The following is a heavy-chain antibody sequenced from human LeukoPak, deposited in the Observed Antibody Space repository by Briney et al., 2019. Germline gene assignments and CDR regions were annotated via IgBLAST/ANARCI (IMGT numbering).Heavy chain of an antibody. V-gene: IGHV3-13*01. D-gene: IGHD5/OR15-5a*01. CDR3: VRGGIQVSGIDAFDI. CDR1: GFTFRNYD. CDR2: IGIADDT. J-gene: IGHJ3*02. Sequence: PGGSLRLSRAASGFTFRNYDMHWVRQFPGRGLEWVSAIGIADDTHYPDSVKGRFTISRENAKNSLYLQMNSVRGGDTAVYYCVRGGIQVSGIDAFDIWGQGTMVTVSS.